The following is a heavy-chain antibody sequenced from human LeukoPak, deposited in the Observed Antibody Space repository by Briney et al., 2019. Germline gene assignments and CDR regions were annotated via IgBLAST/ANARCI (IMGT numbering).Heavy chain of an antibody. D-gene: IGHD3-9*01. CDR2: ISAYNGNT. CDR1: GYTFTSYY. Sequence: ASVKVSCKASGYTFTSYYMHWVRQAPGQGLEWMGWISAYNGNTNYAQKLQGRVTMTTDTSTSTAYMELRSLRSDDTAVYYCARDADYDILTGYYRGIDYWGQGTLVTVSS. J-gene: IGHJ4*02. CDR3: ARDADYDILTGYYRGIDY. V-gene: IGHV1-18*04.